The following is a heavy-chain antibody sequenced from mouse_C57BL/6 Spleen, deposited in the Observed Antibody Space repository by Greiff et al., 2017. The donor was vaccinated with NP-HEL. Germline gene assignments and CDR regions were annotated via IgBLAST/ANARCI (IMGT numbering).Heavy chain of an antibody. Sequence: QVQLQQPGAELVKPGASVKMSCKASGYTFTSYWITWVKQRPGQGLEWIGDIYPGSGSTNYNEKLKSKATLTVDTSSSTAYMQLSSLTSEDSAVYYGARRYYGSSLWYVDVWGTGTTVTVSS. J-gene: IGHJ1*03. D-gene: IGHD1-1*01. CDR3: ARRYYGSSLWYVDV. V-gene: IGHV1-55*01. CDR2: IYPGSGST. CDR1: GYTFTSYW.